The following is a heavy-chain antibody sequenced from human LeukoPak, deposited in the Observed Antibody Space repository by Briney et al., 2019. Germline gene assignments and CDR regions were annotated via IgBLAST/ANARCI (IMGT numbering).Heavy chain of an antibody. Sequence: GGSLRLSCAASGFTFSNYGMHWVRQAPGKGLEWVAFIRYDGSNENYADSVKGRFTISRDNSKNTLYLQMNSLRTEDTAVYYCAKDEELFDSWGQGTLVTVSS. J-gene: IGHJ4*02. CDR1: GFTFSNYG. CDR3: AKDEELFDS. V-gene: IGHV3-30*02. CDR2: IRYDGSNE. D-gene: IGHD1-7*01.